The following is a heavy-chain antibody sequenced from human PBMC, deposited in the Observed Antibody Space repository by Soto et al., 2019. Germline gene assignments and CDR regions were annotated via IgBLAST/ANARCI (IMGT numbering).Heavy chain of an antibody. J-gene: IGHJ4*02. CDR3: ARDRRCSGGSCYSGEFDY. V-gene: IGHV1-46*03. CDR2: INPSGGST. D-gene: IGHD2-15*01. CDR1: GYTFTSYY. Sequence: ASVKVSCKASGYTFTSYYMHWVRQAPGQGLEWMGIINPSGGSTSYAQKFQGRVTMTRDTSTSTVYMELSSLRSEDTAVYYCARDRRCSGGSCYSGEFDYWGQGTLVTVSS.